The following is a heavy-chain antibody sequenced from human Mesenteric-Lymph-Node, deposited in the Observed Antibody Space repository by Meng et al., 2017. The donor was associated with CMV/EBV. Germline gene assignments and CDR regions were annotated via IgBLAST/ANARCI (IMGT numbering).Heavy chain of an antibody. D-gene: IGHD3-16*01. CDR1: GASVSNINSF. Sequence: LTCAVSGASVSNINSFWGWIRQPPGKGLQWIGSSYYNGNTYYNPSLKSRVTISVDTTKNQVSLKLTSVTAADTAVYYCARHSRGGFDYWGQGTLVTVSS. J-gene: IGHJ4*02. CDR2: SYYNGNT. CDR3: ARHSRGGFDY. V-gene: IGHV4-39*01.